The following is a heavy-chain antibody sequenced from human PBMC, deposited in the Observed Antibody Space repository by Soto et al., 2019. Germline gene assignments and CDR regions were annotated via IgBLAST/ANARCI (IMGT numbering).Heavy chain of an antibody. Sequence: QVQLVESGGGVVQPGRSLRLSCAASGFTCSSYGMHWVRQAPGKGLEWVAVISYDGSNKYYADSVKGRFTISRDNSKNTLYLQMNSLRAEDTAVYYCAKARAYYYDSSALGDYWGQGTLVTVSS. CDR3: AKARAYYYDSSALGDY. D-gene: IGHD3-22*01. V-gene: IGHV3-30*18. CDR1: GFTCSSYG. CDR2: ISYDGSNK. J-gene: IGHJ4*02.